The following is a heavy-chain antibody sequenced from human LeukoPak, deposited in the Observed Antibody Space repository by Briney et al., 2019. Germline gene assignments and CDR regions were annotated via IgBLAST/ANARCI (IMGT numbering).Heavy chain of an antibody. V-gene: IGHV3-23*01. CDR1: GFTFSSYA. CDR3: AKDRSYYDSGKGVRTSDYYYYYGMDV. Sequence: GGSLRLSCAASGFTFSSYAMSWVRQAPGKGLEWVSAISGSGGSTYYADSVKGRFTISRDNSKNTLYLQMNSLRAEDTAVYYCAKDRSYYDSGKGVRTSDYYYYYGMDVWGQGTTVTVSS. CDR2: ISGSGGST. J-gene: IGHJ6*02. D-gene: IGHD3-10*01.